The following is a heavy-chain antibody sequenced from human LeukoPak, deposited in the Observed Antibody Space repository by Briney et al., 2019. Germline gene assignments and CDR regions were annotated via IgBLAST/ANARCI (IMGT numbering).Heavy chain of an antibody. CDR1: GGSISSGGYY. Sequence: TPSDTLSLTCTVSGGSISSGGYYWSWLRPPPEKRLEWTGYIYYSGSPYYNPSLKSRVTISVDTSKIQFSLKLSSVTAADTAVYYCARSHYYDSSGYFGWGQGTLVTVSS. D-gene: IGHD3-22*01. CDR3: ARSHYYDSSGYFG. CDR2: IYYSGSP. J-gene: IGHJ4*02. V-gene: IGHV4-31*03.